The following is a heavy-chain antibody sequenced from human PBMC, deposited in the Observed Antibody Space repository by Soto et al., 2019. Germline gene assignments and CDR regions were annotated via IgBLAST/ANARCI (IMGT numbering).Heavy chain of an antibody. Sequence: ASVKVSCKASGYTFTGYYMHWVRQAPGQGLEWMGWINPNSGGTNYAQKFQGWVTMTRDTSISTAHMELSRLRSDDTAVYYCARGSPSIAAAGHYYYYVMDVWGKGTTVTVSS. V-gene: IGHV1-2*04. CDR3: ARGSPSIAAAGHYYYYVMDV. CDR1: GYTFTGYY. J-gene: IGHJ6*04. D-gene: IGHD6-13*01. CDR2: INPNSGGT.